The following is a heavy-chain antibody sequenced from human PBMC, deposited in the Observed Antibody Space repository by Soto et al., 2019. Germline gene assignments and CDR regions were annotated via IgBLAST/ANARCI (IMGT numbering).Heavy chain of an antibody. CDR2: ISSSSSYI. CDR3: ARIVSRIVGGRDTDY. V-gene: IGHV3-21*01. D-gene: IGHD1-26*01. Sequence: PGGSLRLSCAASGFTFSSDSMNWVRQAPGKGLEWVSSISSSSSYIYYADSVKGRFTISRDNAKNSLYLQMNSLRAEDTAVYYCARIVSRIVGGRDTDYWGQGTLVTVSS. CDR1: GFTFSSDS. J-gene: IGHJ4*02.